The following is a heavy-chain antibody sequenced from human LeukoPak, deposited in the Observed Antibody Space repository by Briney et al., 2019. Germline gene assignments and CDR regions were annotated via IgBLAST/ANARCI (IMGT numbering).Heavy chain of an antibody. Sequence: SETLSLTCTVSGGSISSYYWSWIRQPPGKGLEWIGYIYYSGSTNSNPSLKSRVTISVETSKNQFSLKLSSVTAADTAVYYSARPGGSSGPRHYYYYYMDVWGKGTTVTVSS. CDR3: ARPGGSSGPRHYYYYYMDV. CDR2: IYYSGST. D-gene: IGHD6-6*01. J-gene: IGHJ6*03. CDR1: GGSISSYY. V-gene: IGHV4-59*01.